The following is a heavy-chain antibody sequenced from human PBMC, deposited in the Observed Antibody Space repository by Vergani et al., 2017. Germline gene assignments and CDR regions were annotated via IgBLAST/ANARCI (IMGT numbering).Heavy chain of an antibody. CDR2: IYYSGST. CDR1: GGSISSGGYY. D-gene: IGHD6-6*01. J-gene: IGHJ6*02. V-gene: IGHV4-31*03. Sequence: QVQLQESGPGLVKPSQTLSLTCTVSGGSISSGGYYWSWIRQHPGKGLEWIGYIYYSGSTYYNPSLKSRVTISVDTSKNQFSLKLSSVTAADTAVYYCARGCLRVSYSSSYYYYYGMDVWGQGTTVTVSS. CDR3: ARGCLRVSYSSSYYYYYGMDV.